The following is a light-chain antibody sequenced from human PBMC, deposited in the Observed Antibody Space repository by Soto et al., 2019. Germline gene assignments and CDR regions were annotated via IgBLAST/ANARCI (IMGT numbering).Light chain of an antibody. V-gene: IGLV4-69*01. CDR2: LNSDGSH. CDR3: QTWGSGIVV. CDR1: SGHSSYA. J-gene: IGLJ2*01. Sequence: QPVLTQSPSASASLGASVTLTCTLSSGHSSYAIAWHQQQPEKGPRYLMKLNSDGSHSKGDGIPDRFSGSSSGAERYLTVPSLQSEDEADYYCQTWGSGIVVFGVGTQLTVL.